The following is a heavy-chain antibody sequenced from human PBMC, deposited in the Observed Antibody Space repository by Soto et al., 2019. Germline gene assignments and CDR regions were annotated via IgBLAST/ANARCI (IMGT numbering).Heavy chain of an antibody. CDR3: AREGGLYSSSSGYYYGMDV. Sequence: SVKVSCKASGGTLSSYAISWVRQAPGQGLEWMGGIIPIFGTANYAQKFQGRVTITADESTSTAYMELSSLRSEDTAVYYCAREGGLYSSSSGYYYGMDVWGQGTTVT. D-gene: IGHD6-6*01. CDR1: GGTLSSYA. J-gene: IGHJ6*02. CDR2: IIPIFGTA. V-gene: IGHV1-69*13.